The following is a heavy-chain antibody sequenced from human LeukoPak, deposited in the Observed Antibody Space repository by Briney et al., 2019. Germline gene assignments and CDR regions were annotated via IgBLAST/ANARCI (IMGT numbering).Heavy chain of an antibody. D-gene: IGHD3-9*01. CDR3: ARSGDILTGYPRDAFDI. J-gene: IGHJ3*02. Sequence: GGSLRLSCAASGFTFSSYAMSWVRQAPGKGLEWVSSISSSSSYIYYADSVKGRFTISRDNAKNSLYLQMNSLRAEDTAVYYCARSGDILTGYPRDAFDIWGQGTMVTVSS. CDR2: ISSSSSYI. CDR1: GFTFSSYA. V-gene: IGHV3-21*01.